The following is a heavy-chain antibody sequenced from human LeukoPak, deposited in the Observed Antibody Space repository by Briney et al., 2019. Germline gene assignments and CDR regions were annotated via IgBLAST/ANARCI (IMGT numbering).Heavy chain of an antibody. V-gene: IGHV1-2*02. D-gene: IGHD5-24*01. CDR1: GYTFTGYY. CDR2: INPNSGGT. J-gene: IGHJ4*02. Sequence: ASVKVSCKASGYTFTGYYMHWVRQAPGQGLEWMGWINPNSGGTNYAQKLQGRVTMTTDTSTSTAYMELRSLRSDDTAVYYCARAASRDGYNDYWGQGTLVTVSS. CDR3: ARAASRDGYNDY.